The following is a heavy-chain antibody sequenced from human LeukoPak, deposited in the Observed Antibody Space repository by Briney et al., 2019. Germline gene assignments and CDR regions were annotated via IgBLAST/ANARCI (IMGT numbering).Heavy chain of an antibody. V-gene: IGHV3-21*01. D-gene: IGHD6-19*01. J-gene: IGHJ5*02. CDR1: GFTFSNYN. CDR2: ISSSSTYI. CDR3: ARDHSRYSSGGFDP. Sequence: GGSLRLSCAASGFTFSNYNMNWVRQAPGKGLEWVSSISSSSTYIYYADSLKGRFTISRDNAKNSLYLQMNSLRAEDTAVYYCARDHSRYSSGGFDPWGQGTLVTVSS.